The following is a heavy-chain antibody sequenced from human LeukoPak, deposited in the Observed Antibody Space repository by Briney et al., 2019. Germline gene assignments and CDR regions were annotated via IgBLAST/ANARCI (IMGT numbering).Heavy chain of an antibody. CDR3: ARAMYYYVWGSYRYTRFDY. D-gene: IGHD3-16*02. CDR2: TILIFGTA. J-gene: IGHJ4*02. Sequence: AVKVSCKASGCTIIGDAMCWAWVGPGQGHERVGGTILIFGTANYAQKFQGRVTITEDESTSTAYMELSSLRSGDTAVYYCARAMYYYVWGSYRYTRFDYWGQGTLVTVSS. CDR1: GCTIIGDA. V-gene: IGHV1-69*01.